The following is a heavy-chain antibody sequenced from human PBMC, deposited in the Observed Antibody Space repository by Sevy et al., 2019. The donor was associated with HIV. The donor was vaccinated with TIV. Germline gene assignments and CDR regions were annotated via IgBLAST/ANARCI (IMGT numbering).Heavy chain of an antibody. D-gene: IGHD1-26*01. CDR2: IKQDGSQK. Sequence: GGCLRLSCVASGFTFSDYWMSCVRQAPGKGLEWVANIKQDGSQKYYIDSVKGRFTISRDNAKNSVYLQMNSLRDDDEAVYYSARKVGDYWGQGTMVTVSS. J-gene: IGHJ4*02. V-gene: IGHV3-7*02. CDR1: GFTFSDYW. CDR3: ARKVGDY.